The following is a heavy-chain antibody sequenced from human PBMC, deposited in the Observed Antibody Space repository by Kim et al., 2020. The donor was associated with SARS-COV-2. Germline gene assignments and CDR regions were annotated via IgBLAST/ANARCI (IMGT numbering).Heavy chain of an antibody. J-gene: IGHJ4*02. D-gene: IGHD1-26*01. V-gene: IGHV3-7*03. CDR3: ARSGWELLAFDY. Sequence: YYVDSVKGRLPISRDHAQDSLYLQMNRLRVVDTAVYCCARSGWELLAFDYWGQGTLVTVSS.